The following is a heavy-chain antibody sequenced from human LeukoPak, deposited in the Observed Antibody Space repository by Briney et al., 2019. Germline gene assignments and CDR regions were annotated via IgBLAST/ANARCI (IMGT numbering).Heavy chain of an antibody. Sequence: PSETLSLTCTVSGGSISSGGYLWSWIRQNPGKGLDWIGYIYHGGNTYYNPSLKSRVTISVDTSKNQFSLKLSSVTAADTAVYYCARVRYYGSGEEIDPWGQGTLVTVSS. CDR1: GGSISSGGYL. CDR2: IYHGGNT. D-gene: IGHD3-10*01. J-gene: IGHJ5*02. CDR3: ARVRYYGSGEEIDP. V-gene: IGHV4-31*03.